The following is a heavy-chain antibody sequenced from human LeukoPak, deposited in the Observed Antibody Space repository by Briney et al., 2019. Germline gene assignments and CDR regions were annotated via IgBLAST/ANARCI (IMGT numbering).Heavy chain of an antibody. CDR2: IYYSGST. CDR3: ARQQRGDDSSGYPYYFDY. Sequence: KPSETLSLTCTVSGGSISSSSYYWGWIRQPPGKGLEWIGSIYYSGSTYYNPSLKSRVTISVDTSKNQFSLKLSSVTAADTAVYYCARQQRGDDSSGYPYYFDYWGQGTLVTVSS. D-gene: IGHD3-22*01. V-gene: IGHV4-39*01. CDR1: GGSISSSSYY. J-gene: IGHJ4*02.